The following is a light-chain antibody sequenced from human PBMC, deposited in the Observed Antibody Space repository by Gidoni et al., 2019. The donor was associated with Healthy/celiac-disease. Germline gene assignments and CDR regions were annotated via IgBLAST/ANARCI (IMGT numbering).Light chain of an antibody. Sequence: SSELTQDPAVSVALGQTVRITCQGDSLRSYYASWYQPKPGQAPVLVIYGKNNRPSGIPDRFSGSSSGNTASLTITGAQAEDEADYYCNSRDSSGNLLVFGGGTKLTVL. V-gene: IGLV3-19*01. CDR3: NSRDSSGNLLV. CDR2: GKN. J-gene: IGLJ2*01. CDR1: SLRSYY.